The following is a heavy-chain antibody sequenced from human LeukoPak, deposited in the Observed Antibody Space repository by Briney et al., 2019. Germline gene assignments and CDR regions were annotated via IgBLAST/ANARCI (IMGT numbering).Heavy chain of an antibody. D-gene: IGHD3-10*01. CDR2: IWYDGTNK. CDR1: GFTLSNYG. V-gene: IGHV3-33*01. Sequence: TGGSLRLSCAASGFTLSNYGMHWVRRAPGKGLEWVAVIWYDGTNKQYVDSVKGRFTISRDNSENTLYLQMNSLRDEDTAVYYCARESSLTGAYFDWWGQGTLVTVSS. CDR3: ARESSLTGAYFDW. J-gene: IGHJ4*02.